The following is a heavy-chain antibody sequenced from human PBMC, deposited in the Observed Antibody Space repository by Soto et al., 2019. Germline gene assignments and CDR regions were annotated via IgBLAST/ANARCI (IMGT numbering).Heavy chain of an antibody. CDR2: IYYSGST. CDR1: GGSISSSSYY. CDR3: ARIPIAVAGTSVFDY. D-gene: IGHD6-19*01. V-gene: IGHV4-39*01. Sequence: SETLSLTCTVSGGSISSSSYYWGWIRQPPGKGLEWIGSIYYSGSTCYNPSLKSRVTISVDTSKNQFSLKLSAVTAADTAVYYCARIPIAVAGTSVFDYWGQGTLVTVSS. J-gene: IGHJ4*02.